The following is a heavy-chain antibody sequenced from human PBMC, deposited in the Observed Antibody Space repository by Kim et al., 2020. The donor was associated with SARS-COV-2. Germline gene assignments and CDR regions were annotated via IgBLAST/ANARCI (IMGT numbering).Heavy chain of an antibody. V-gene: IGHV3-7*03. CDR3: ARGGAYYDFWSGPTVFDY. Sequence: GGSLRLSCAASGFTFSSYWMSWVRQAPGKGLEWVANIKQDGSEKYYVDSVKGRFTISRDNAKNSLYLQMNSLRAEDTAVYYCARGGAYYDFWSGPTVFDYWGQGTLVTVSS. CDR2: IKQDGSEK. D-gene: IGHD3-3*01. CDR1: GFTFSSYW. J-gene: IGHJ4*02.